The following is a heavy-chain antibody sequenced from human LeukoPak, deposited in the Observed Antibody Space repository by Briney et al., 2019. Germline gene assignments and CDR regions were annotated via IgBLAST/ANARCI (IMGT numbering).Heavy chain of an antibody. V-gene: IGHV3-30*02. CDR1: GFTFSSYG. CDR3: AKVRWGSDNALDS. CDR2: IRYDGSNK. Sequence: GGSLRLSCAASGFTFSSYGMSWVRQAPGKGLEWVAFIRYDGSNKYYADSVKGRFTISRDNSKNTLYLQMNSLRAEDTAVYYCAKVRWGSDNALDSWGQGTLVTGSS. J-gene: IGHJ4*02. D-gene: IGHD3-16*01.